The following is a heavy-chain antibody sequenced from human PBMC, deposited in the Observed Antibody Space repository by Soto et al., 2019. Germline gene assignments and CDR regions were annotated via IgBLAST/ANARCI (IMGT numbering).Heavy chain of an antibody. CDR2: IYYSGST. CDR3: ARGPVNHYYCGMDV. Sequence: QVQLQESGPGLVKPSQTLSLTCTVSGGSISSGGYYWSWIRQHPGKGLEWIGYIYYSGSTHYNPSLRSRVTITVDTSKNQCSLKLSSVTAADTAVYYCARGPVNHYYCGMDVWGQGTTVTVSS. V-gene: IGHV4-31*03. J-gene: IGHJ6*02. D-gene: IGHD4-17*01. CDR1: GGSISSGGYY.